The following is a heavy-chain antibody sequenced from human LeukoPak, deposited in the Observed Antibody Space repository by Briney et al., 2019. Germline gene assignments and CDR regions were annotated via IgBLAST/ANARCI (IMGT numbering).Heavy chain of an antibody. D-gene: IGHD4-17*01. V-gene: IGHV4-59*08. J-gene: IGHJ5*02. Sequence: PSETLSLTCTVSGGSISSYYWSWIRQPPGKGLEWIGYIYYSGSTNYNPSLKSRVTISVDTSKNQFSLRLSSVTAADTAVYYCARATVTNWFDPWGQGTLVTVSS. CDR3: ARATVTNWFDP. CDR2: IYYSGST. CDR1: GGSISSYY.